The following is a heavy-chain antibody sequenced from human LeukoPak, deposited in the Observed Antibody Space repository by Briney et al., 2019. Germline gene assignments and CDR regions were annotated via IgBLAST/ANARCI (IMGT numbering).Heavy chain of an antibody. CDR2: IYYSGNT. D-gene: IGHD3-10*01. CDR3: VIMAGY. J-gene: IGHJ4*02. V-gene: IGHV4-59*08. Sequence: PSETLSLTCTVSGDSISRYYWSWIRQPPGKGLEWIGDIYYSGNTDYNPSLKSRVTISADTSKNQFSLKLTSVTAADTAVYYCVIMAGYWGQGTLVTVSS. CDR1: GDSISRYY.